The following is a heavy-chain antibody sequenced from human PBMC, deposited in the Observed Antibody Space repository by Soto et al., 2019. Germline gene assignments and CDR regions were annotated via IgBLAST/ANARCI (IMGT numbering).Heavy chain of an antibody. CDR2: ISYDGSNK. CDR3: AKNRPYGGNSLEYYFDY. J-gene: IGHJ4*02. Sequence: GGSLRLSCAASGFTFSSYVMHGVRQAPGKGLEWVAVISYDGSNKYYADSVKGRFTISRDNSKNTLYLQMNSLRAEDTAVYYCAKNRPYGGNSLEYYFDYWGQGTLVTVSS. V-gene: IGHV3-30*18. D-gene: IGHD2-21*02. CDR1: GFTFSSYV.